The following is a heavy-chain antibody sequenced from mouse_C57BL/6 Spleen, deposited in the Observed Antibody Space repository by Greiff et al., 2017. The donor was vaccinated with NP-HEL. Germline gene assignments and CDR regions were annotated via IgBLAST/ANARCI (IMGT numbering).Heavy chain of an antibody. CDR2: IYPGNSDT. J-gene: IGHJ3*01. CDR3: TRCLTTVVDLFAY. Sequence: EVQLQQSGPVLARPGASVKMSCKTSGYTFTSYWMHWVKQRPGQGLEWIGAIYPGNSDTSYNQKFKGKAKLTAVTSASTAYMELSSLTNEDSAVYYCTRCLTTVVDLFAYWGQGTLVTVSA. V-gene: IGHV1-5*01. D-gene: IGHD1-1*01. CDR1: GYTFTSYW.